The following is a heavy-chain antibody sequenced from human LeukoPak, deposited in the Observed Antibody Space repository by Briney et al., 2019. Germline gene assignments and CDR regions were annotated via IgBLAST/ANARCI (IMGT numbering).Heavy chain of an antibody. CDR1: GYTFTGYY. CDR3: ARGHSSGWY. V-gene: IGHV1-8*02. CDR2: MNPNSGNT. D-gene: IGHD6-19*01. J-gene: IGHJ4*02. Sequence: GASVKVSCKASGYTFTGYYMHWVRQAPGQGLEWMGWMNPNSGNTGYAQKFQGRVTMTRNTSISTAYMELSSLRSEDTAVYYCARGHSSGWYWGQGTLVTVSS.